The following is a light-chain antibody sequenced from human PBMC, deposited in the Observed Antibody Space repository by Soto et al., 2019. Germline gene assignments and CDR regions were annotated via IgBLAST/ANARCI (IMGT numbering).Light chain of an antibody. Sequence: QSALTQPASVSGSPGQSITISCTGTSGDVGAYNYVCWHQQHPGKAPKLLIYDVSSRPSGVSNRVSASKSGNTASLTISGLQAEDEADYYCSSSTTSMTHVFGTGTKVTVL. CDR3: SSSTTSMTHV. CDR2: DVS. CDR1: SGDVGAYNY. V-gene: IGLV2-14*03. J-gene: IGLJ1*01.